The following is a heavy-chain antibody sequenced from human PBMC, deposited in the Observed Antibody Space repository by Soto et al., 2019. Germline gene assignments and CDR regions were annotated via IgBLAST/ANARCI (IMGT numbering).Heavy chain of an antibody. CDR1: GFTFSSYA. Sequence: GGSLRLSCAASGFTFSSYAMSWVRQAPGKGLEWVSAISGSGGSTYYADSVKGRFTIPRDNSKNTLYLQMNSLRAEDTAVYYCAKDAATRRKAAYYYYYMDVWGKGTTVTVSS. D-gene: IGHD6-13*01. J-gene: IGHJ6*03. V-gene: IGHV3-23*01. CDR2: ISGSGGST. CDR3: AKDAATRRKAAYYYYYMDV.